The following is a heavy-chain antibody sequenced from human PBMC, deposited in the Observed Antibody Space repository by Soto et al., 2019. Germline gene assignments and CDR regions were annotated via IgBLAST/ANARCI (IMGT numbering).Heavy chain of an antibody. CDR1: GYSFTSYW. CDR3: ARDTDSSSWYVFYYYYGMDV. CDR2: IDPSDSYT. V-gene: IGHV5-10-1*01. J-gene: IGHJ6*02. D-gene: IGHD6-13*01. Sequence: PGESLKISCKGSGYSFTSYWISWVRQMPGKGLEWMGRIDPSDSYTNYSPSFQGHVTISADKSISTAYLQWSSLKASDTAMYYCARDTDSSSWYVFYYYYGMDVWGQGTTVTVSS.